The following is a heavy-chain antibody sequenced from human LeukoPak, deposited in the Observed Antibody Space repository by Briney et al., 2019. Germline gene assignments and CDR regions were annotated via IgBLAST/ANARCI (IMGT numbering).Heavy chain of an antibody. D-gene: IGHD3-16*02. Sequence: SETLPLTCAVSGGSISSSNWWSWVRQPPGKGLEWIGEIYHSGSTDYNPSLKSRVTISVDKSKNQFSLKLSSVTAADTAVYYCARVGYLYYFDYWGQGTLVTVSS. CDR1: GGSISSSNW. V-gene: IGHV4-4*02. J-gene: IGHJ4*02. CDR3: ARVGYLYYFDY. CDR2: IYHSGST.